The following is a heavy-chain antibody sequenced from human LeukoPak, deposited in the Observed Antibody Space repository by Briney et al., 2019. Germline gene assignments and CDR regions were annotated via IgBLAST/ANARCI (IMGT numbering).Heavy chain of an antibody. V-gene: IGHV4-59*01. Sequence: SETLSLTCTVSGGSISSYYWSWIRQPPGKGLEWIGYIYYSGSTNYNPSPKSRVTISVDTSKNQFSLKLSSVTAADTAVYYCARDTLAAAGNFGVVYYYGMDVWGQGTTVTVSS. CDR3: ARDTLAAAGNFGVVYYYGMDV. CDR2: IYYSGST. CDR1: GGSISSYY. J-gene: IGHJ6*02. D-gene: IGHD6-13*01.